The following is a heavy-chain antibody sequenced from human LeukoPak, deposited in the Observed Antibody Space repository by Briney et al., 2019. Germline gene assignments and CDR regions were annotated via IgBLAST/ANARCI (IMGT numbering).Heavy chain of an antibody. CDR3: ARVGYSSSWSAPDY. CDR1: GGSFSGYY. CDR2: INHSGST. Sequence: PSETLSLTCAVYGGSFSGYYWSWIRQPPGKGLEWIGEINHSGSTNYNPSLKSRVTISVDTSKNQFSLKLSSVTAADTAVYYCARVGYSSSWSAPDYWGQGTLVTVSS. J-gene: IGHJ4*02. D-gene: IGHD6-13*01. V-gene: IGHV4-34*01.